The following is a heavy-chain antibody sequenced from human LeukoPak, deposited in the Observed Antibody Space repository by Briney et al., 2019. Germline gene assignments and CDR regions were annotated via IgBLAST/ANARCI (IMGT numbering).Heavy chain of an antibody. CDR2: ISAYNGNT. Sequence: ASVKVSCKASGYTFTSYGISWVRQAPGQGLEWMGWISAYNGNTNYAQKLQGRVTMTTDTSTSTAYMELRSLRSDDTAVYYCARDLGTETMVRGAPDYWGQGTLVTVSS. J-gene: IGHJ4*02. V-gene: IGHV1-18*01. D-gene: IGHD3-10*01. CDR1: GYTFTSYG. CDR3: ARDLGTETMVRGAPDY.